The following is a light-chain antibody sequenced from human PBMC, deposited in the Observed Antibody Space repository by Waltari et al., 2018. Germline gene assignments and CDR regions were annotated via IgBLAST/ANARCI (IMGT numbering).Light chain of an antibody. J-gene: IGKJ1*01. CDR3: QQYYNWPRT. CDR2: GAS. Sequence: EIVMTQSPATLSVSPGERATLSCRASQSVGNNLVWYQHKPSQAPRLRMYGASIRSVDFPSRFSGSGSGTEFTLTISGLQSEDFALYYCQQYYNWPRTFGQGTKVEIK. V-gene: IGKV3D-15*01. CDR1: QSVGNN.